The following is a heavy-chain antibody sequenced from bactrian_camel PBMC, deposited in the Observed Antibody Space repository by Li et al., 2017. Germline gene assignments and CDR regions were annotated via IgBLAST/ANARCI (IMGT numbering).Heavy chain of an antibody. CDR1: GYASCGTF. J-gene: IGHJ4*01. V-gene: IGHV3S53*01. D-gene: IGHD3*01. Sequence: HVQLVESGGGSVEVGGSLTLSCTVSGYASCGTFNSWHRQPPGKEREFVSSVDSYGRTTVADSVKGRFTISRDNAKDTLYLQMNSLKIEDTAVYYCALGSSRQATMTARGKGTQVTVS. CDR2: VDSYGRT.